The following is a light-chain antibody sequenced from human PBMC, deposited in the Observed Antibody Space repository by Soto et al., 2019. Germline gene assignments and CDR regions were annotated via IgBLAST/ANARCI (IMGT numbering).Light chain of an antibody. CDR3: QQRRNWPST. J-gene: IGKJ4*01. CDR1: QSVSVY. CDR2: DAS. Sequence: EIVLTQSPATLSLSPGDRATLSCRASQSVSVYLAWYQQQHGQAPRLLMYDASNRATGIPARFSGSGSGTDFTLTISSLEPEDFAVYYGQQRRNWPSTFGGGTKVELK. V-gene: IGKV3-11*01.